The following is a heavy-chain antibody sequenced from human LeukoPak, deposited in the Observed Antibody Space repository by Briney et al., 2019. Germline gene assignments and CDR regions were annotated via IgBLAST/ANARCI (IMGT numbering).Heavy chain of an antibody. D-gene: IGHD3-3*01. CDR2: IRSKAYGGTT. J-gene: IGHJ4*02. CDR1: GFTFGDYA. V-gene: IGHV3-49*03. CDR3: TRMYYDFWSGQWYFDY. Sequence: PGGSLRLSCTAPGFTFGDYAMSWFRQAPGKGLEWVGFIRSKAYGGTTEYAASVKGRFTISRDDSKSIAYLQMNSLKTEDTAVYYCTRMYYDFWSGQWYFDYWGQGTLVTVSS.